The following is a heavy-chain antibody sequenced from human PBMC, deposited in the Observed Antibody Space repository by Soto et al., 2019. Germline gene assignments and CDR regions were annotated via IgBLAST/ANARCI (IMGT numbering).Heavy chain of an antibody. D-gene: IGHD6-13*01. CDR2: ISGSGDST. CDR1: GFTFSSYA. V-gene: IGHV3-23*01. J-gene: IGHJ4*02. Sequence: GGSLRLSCAACGFTFSSYAMRWVRQAPGKGLEWVSVISGSGDSTYYADSVKGRFTISRDNSKNTLYLQMNSLRAEDTAVYYCARRAPGTYFDYWGQGTLVTVSS. CDR3: ARRAPGTYFDY.